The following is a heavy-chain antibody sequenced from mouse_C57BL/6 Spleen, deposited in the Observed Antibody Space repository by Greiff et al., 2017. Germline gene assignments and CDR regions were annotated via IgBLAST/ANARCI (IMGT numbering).Heavy chain of an antibody. CDR1: GYTFTSYW. CDR3: AYGNYAYAMDY. J-gene: IGHJ4*01. D-gene: IGHD2-1*01. CDR2: IDPSDSYT. Sequence: QVQLQQPGAELVMPGASVKLSCKASGYTFTSYWMHWVKQRPGQGLEWIGEIDPSDSYTNYNQKFKGKSTLTVDKSSSTAYMQLSSLTSEDSAVYYCAYGNYAYAMDYWGQGTSGTVSS. V-gene: IGHV1-69*01.